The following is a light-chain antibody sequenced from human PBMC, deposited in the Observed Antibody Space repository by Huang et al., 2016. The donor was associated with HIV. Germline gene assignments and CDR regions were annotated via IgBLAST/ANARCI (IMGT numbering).Light chain of an antibody. CDR1: PSFSPT. Sequence: EVVMPQSPVTLSVFPGERATLSCSARPSFSPTLAWYQHKPGQPPMVLIYGASTRATGVPARFSGSGSGTEFTLTISSLQSEDVAVYYCQQYNSWPLTFGGGTKVAI. CDR2: GAS. J-gene: IGKJ4*01. CDR3: QQYNSWPLT. V-gene: IGKV3-15*01.